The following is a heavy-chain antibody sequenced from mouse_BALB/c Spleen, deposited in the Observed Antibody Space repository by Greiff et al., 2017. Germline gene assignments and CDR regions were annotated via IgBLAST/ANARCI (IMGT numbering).Heavy chain of an antibody. Sequence: EVMLVESGAELVKPGASVKLSCTASGFNIKDTYMHWVKQRPEQGLEWIGRIDPANGNTKYDPKFQGKATITADTSSNTAYLQLSSLTSEDTAVYYCAYGPPYAMDYWGQGTSVTVSS. D-gene: IGHD1-1*02. CDR2: IDPANGNT. CDR1: GFNIKDTY. V-gene: IGHV14-3*02. CDR3: AYGPPYAMDY. J-gene: IGHJ4*01.